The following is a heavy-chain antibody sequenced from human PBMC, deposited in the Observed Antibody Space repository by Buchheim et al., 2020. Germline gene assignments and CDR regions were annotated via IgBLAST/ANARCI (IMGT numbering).Heavy chain of an antibody. CDR3: ASQSYSSGWYYQAYYGMDV. CDR1: GFTFSSYA. Sequence: EVQLLESGGGLVQPGGSLRPSCAASGFTFSSYAMSWVRQAPGKGLEWVSAISGSGGSTYYADSVKGRFTISRDNSKNTLYLQMNSLRAEDTAVYYCASQSYSSGWYYQAYYGMDVWGQGTT. D-gene: IGHD6-19*01. V-gene: IGHV3-23*01. J-gene: IGHJ6*02. CDR2: ISGSGGST.